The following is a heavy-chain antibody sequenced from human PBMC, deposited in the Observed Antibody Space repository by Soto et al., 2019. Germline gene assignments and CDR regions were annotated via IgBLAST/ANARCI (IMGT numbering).Heavy chain of an antibody. J-gene: IGHJ4*02. CDR1: AFTFSSYA. V-gene: IGHV3-23*01. CDR3: ARAQYSSGPFFDY. Sequence: PGGSLRLSCAASAFTFSSYAMSWVRQAPGKGLEWVSTISAGGGGTYYADSVKGRFTISRDNAKNSLYLQMNSLRAEDTAVYYCARAQYSSGPFFDYWGQGTLVTVSS. D-gene: IGHD5-18*01. CDR2: ISAGGGGT.